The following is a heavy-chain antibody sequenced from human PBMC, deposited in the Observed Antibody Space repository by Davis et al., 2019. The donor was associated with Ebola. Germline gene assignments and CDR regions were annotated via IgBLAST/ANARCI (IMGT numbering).Heavy chain of an antibody. J-gene: IGHJ3*02. CDR1: GFTFSNYA. CDR3: AKDTSNSVDAFDI. V-gene: IGHV3-23*01. Sequence: GESLKISCVASGFTFSNYAMNWVRQAPGKGLEWVSAIGIDADTYYADSVKGRFTISRDNSKNTLYLQMNSLRAEDTAVYYCAKDTSNSVDAFDIWGQGTMVTVSS. CDR2: IGIDADT. D-gene: IGHD4-11*01.